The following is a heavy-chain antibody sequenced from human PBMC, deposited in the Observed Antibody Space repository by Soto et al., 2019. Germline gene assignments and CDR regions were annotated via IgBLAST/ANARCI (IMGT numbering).Heavy chain of an antibody. CDR3: ARDPTVITRLGEKYYGMDV. CDR1: GGTFSTHT. D-gene: IGHD4-17*01. Sequence: GASVKVSCKASGGTFSTHTFSWVRQAPGQGLEWMGRIIPILGIANYAQKFQGRVTITADKSTTTAYMELSSLRSEDTAVYYCARDPTVITRLGEKYYGMDVWGQGASVTVS. V-gene: IGHV1-69*04. J-gene: IGHJ6*02. CDR2: IIPILGIA.